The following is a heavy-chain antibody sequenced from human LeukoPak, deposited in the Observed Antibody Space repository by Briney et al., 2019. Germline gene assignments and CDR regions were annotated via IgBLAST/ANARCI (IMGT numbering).Heavy chain of an antibody. V-gene: IGHV4-59*01. CDR3: ARGGVTPDYGDLRAYYYYYMDV. Sequence: SETLSLTCTVSGGSISSYYWSWIRQPPGKGLEWIGYIYYSESTNYNPSLKSRVTISVDTSKNQFSLKLSSVTAADTAVYYCARGGVTPDYGDLRAYYYYYMDVWGKGTTVTVSS. D-gene: IGHD4-17*01. CDR1: GGSISSYY. CDR2: IYYSEST. J-gene: IGHJ6*03.